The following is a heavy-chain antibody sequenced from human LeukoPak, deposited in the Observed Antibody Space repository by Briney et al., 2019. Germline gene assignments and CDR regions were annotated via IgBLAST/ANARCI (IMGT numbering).Heavy chain of an antibody. J-gene: IGHJ6*02. CDR1: GGSISSGGYY. CDR2: IYYSGST. Sequence: SETLSLTCTVSGGSISSGGYYWSWIRQHPGKGLERIGYIYYSGSTYYNPSLKSRVTISVDTSKNQFSLKLSSVTAADTAVYYCARKRGNYPYYGMDVWGQGTTVTVSS. V-gene: IGHV4-31*03. CDR3: ARKRGNYPYYGMDV. D-gene: IGHD4-4*01.